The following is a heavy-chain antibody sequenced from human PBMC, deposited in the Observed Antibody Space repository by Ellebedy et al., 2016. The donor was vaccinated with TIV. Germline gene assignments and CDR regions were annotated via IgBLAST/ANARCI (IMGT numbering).Heavy chain of an antibody. V-gene: IGHV3-20*04. Sequence: GESLKISXAASGFTFERYGMNWVRQAPGKGLEWVSGINWNGDVTGYADSVKGRFTISRDNAKNSLYLQMSSLRAEDTALYYCVRVDYYDRSGSYYGWLDPWGQGTLVTVSS. J-gene: IGHJ5*02. D-gene: IGHD3-22*01. CDR1: GFTFERYG. CDR3: VRVDYYDRSGSYYGWLDP. CDR2: INWNGDVT.